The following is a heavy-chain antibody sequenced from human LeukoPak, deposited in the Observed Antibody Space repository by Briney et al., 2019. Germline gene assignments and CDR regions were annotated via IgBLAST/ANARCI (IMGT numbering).Heavy chain of an antibody. CDR2: IYNSGNT. CDR1: GGPISSYF. V-gene: IGHV4-4*07. Sequence: SETLSLTCTVSGGPISSYFWSWIRQPAGKGLEWIGRIYNSGNTNYNPSLKSRVTMSLDTSKNQLYLNLRYVTAADTAIYYCVRKDGDYWGQGTLVTVSS. CDR3: VRKDGDY. J-gene: IGHJ4*02.